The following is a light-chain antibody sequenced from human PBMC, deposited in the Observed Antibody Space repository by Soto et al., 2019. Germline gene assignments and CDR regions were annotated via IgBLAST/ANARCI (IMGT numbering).Light chain of an antibody. Sequence: EIVITQSPSTLAVSPGERATRSCRASQRISSNLAWYQQKPGQAPRLLMFRTSSRATGFPARFSGSGSGTEFNLTISSLQSEDFGVYYCQHYNNWPRATLGGGTKVDIK. V-gene: IGKV3-15*01. CDR3: QHYNNWPRAT. CDR1: QRISSN. J-gene: IGKJ4*01. CDR2: RTS.